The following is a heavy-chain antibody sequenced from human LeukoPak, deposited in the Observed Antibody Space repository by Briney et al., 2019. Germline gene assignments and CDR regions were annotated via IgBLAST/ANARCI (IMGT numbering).Heavy chain of an antibody. J-gene: IGHJ4*02. CDR1: GVSISSGSYY. D-gene: IGHD4-23*01. V-gene: IGHV4-61*02. CDR2: SYTSGST. Sequence: NPSETLSLTCSVSGVSISSGSYYWSWIRQPAGQGLEWIGRSYTSGSTNYNPSRMRLITISVNTSNYQFSLKLSSVTAAEPAVYYCAREPRTLSGNSGFDYCGQGTLVTVSS. CDR3: AREPRTLSGNSGFDY.